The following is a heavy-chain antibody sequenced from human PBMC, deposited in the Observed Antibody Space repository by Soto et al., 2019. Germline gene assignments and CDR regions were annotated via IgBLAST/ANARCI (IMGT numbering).Heavy chain of an antibody. V-gene: IGHV1-18*04. Sequence: ASVKVSCKASGYTFTSYGISWVRQAPGQGLEWMGWISAYNGNTNYAQKLQGRVTMTTDTSTSTAYMELRSLRSVDTAVYYCARVGYYDSSGYQGWFDPWGQGTLVTVSS. CDR1: GYTFTSYG. CDR3: ARVGYYDSSGYQGWFDP. D-gene: IGHD3-22*01. CDR2: ISAYNGNT. J-gene: IGHJ5*02.